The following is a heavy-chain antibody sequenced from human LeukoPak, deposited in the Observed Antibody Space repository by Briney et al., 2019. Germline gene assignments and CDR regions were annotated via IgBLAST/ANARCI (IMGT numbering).Heavy chain of an antibody. J-gene: IGHJ5*02. CDR1: GGSFSGYY. D-gene: IGHD6-13*01. Sequence: SETLSLTCAVYGGSFSGYYWSWIRQPPGKGLEWIGEINHSGSTNYNPSLKSRVTISVDTSKNQFSLKLSSVTAADTAVYYCARASGAAAGGNWFDPWGQGTPVTVSS. V-gene: IGHV4-34*01. CDR2: INHSGST. CDR3: ARASGAAAGGNWFDP.